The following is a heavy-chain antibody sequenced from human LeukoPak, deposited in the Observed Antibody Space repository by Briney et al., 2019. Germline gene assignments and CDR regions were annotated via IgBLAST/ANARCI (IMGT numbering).Heavy chain of an antibody. J-gene: IGHJ4*02. CDR1: GFTFSSYS. D-gene: IGHD6-19*01. V-gene: IGHV3-48*01. CDR2: ISDSSSTK. CDR3: ARRGFISGWDH. Sequence: PGGSLRLSCAASGFTFSSYSMNWVRQAPGKGLEWVSYISDSSSTKYYADSVKGRFTISRDNGKNSLYLQMNSLRAEDTAVYYCARRGFISGWDHWGQGNLVTVSS.